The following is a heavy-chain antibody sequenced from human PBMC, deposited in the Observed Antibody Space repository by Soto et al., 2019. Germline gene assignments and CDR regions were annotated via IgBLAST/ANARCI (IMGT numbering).Heavy chain of an antibody. V-gene: IGHV3-30-3*01. CDR2: ISYDGSNK. D-gene: IGHD2-2*01. CDR3: ARGDSVAQNPRGSTSCYGY. J-gene: IGHJ4*02. Sequence: QVQLVESGGGVVQPGRSLRLSCAASGFTFSSYAMHWVRQAPGKGLEGVAVISYDGSNKYYADSVKGRFTIYRDNAKNTLYMQMNSLRDEDPAVYYLARGDSVAQNPRGSTSCYGYWGQGTLVTVSS. CDR1: GFTFSSYA.